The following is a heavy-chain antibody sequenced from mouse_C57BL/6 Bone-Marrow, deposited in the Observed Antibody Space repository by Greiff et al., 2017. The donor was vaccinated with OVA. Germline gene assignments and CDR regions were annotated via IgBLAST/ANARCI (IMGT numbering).Heavy chain of an antibody. CDR2: INPGSGGT. CDR1: GYAFTNYL. V-gene: IGHV1-54*01. J-gene: IGHJ3*01. CDR3: AREFAY. Sequence: VQLQQSGAELVRPGTSVKVSCKASGYAFTNYLIEWVKQRPGQGLEWIGVINPGSGGTNYNEKFKGKATLTSDKSSSTASMQLSRLTSEDSAVYFCAREFAYWGQGTLVTVS.